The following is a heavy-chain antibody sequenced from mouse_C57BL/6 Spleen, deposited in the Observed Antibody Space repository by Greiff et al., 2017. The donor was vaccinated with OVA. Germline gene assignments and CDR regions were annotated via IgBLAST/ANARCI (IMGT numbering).Heavy chain of an antibody. J-gene: IGHJ2*01. V-gene: IGHV1-39*01. CDR2: INPNYGTT. CDR1: AYSFTDYN. Sequence: ELKLQQSGPELVKPVASVKISSKASAYSFTDYNMNWVKQSLGKSLEWIGVINPNYGTTSYNQKFKGKATLTVDQSSSTVYMKSNRLTAEDAAVYYCARSGCDDWGQGTTLTVAS. CDR3: ARSGCDD.